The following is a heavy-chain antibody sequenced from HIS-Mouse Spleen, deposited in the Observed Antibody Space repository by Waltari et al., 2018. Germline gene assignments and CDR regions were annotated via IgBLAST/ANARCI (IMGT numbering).Heavy chain of an antibody. V-gene: IGHV4-34*01. D-gene: IGHD1-7*01. CDR3: AGYNWNYGTDY. CDR2: INHSGST. CDR1: GGSFRGYY. Sequence: QVQLQQWGAGLLTPSETLSLTCAVYGGSFRGYYWSWIRQPPGKGLGWIGEINHSGSTNYNPSLKSRVTISVDTSKNQFSLKLSSVTAADTAVYYCAGYNWNYGTDYWGQGTLVTVSS. J-gene: IGHJ4*02.